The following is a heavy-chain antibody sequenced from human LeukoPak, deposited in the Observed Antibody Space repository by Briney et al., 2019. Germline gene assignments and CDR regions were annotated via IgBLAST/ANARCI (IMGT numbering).Heavy chain of an antibody. D-gene: IGHD4-17*01. J-gene: IGHJ5*02. V-gene: IGHV3-66*01. CDR2: IYSGGST. CDR3: ARALRGPFDP. Sequence: PGRSLRLSCAASGFTVSSNYMSWVRQAPGKGLEWVSVIYSGGSTYYADSVKGRFTISRDNSKNTLYLQMNSLRAEDTAVYYCARALRGPFDPWGQGTLVTVSS. CDR1: GFTVSSNY.